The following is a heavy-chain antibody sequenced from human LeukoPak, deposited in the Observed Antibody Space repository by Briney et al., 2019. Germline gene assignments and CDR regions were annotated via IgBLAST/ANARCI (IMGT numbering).Heavy chain of an antibody. V-gene: IGHV3-7*01. CDR1: GFTFSNYW. Sequence: PGGSLRLSCAVSGFTFSNYWMKWVRQAPGNGLEWVASINKDGSGKYSVDSVKDRFTISRDNAKNSLYLQINSLTVEDTAIYYCARDGGDVWGKGTTVTVSS. D-gene: IGHD6-25*01. CDR2: INKDGSGK. J-gene: IGHJ6*04. CDR3: ARDGGDV.